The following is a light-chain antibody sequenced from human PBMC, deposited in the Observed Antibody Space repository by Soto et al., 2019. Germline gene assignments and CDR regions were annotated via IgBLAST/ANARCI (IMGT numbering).Light chain of an antibody. CDR1: QSVSRNY. V-gene: IGKV3-20*01. J-gene: IGKJ3*01. CDR2: GAS. CDR3: HHYGDSPIYT. Sequence: EIVLTQSPGTLSLSPGATATLSCRASQSVSRNYLAWFQQKPGQAPRLLIHGASSRAAGTPDRFSGSGSGTDFTLTISRLEPEDFAVYYCHHYGDSPIYTFGPGTKVDI.